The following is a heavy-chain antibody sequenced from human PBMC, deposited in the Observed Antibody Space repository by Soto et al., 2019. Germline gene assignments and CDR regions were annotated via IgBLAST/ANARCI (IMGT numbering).Heavy chain of an antibody. V-gene: IGHV1-2*04. CDR1: GYTFTGYY. J-gene: IGHJ4*02. CDR3: ARSSPFYDYIWGSYRPGVPFDY. D-gene: IGHD3-16*02. CDR2: INPNSGGT. Sequence: GASVKVSCKASGYTFTGYYMHWVRQAPGQGLEWMGWINPNSGGTNYAQKFQGWVTMTRDTSISAAYMELNRLRSDDTAVYYCARSSPFYDYIWGSYRPGVPFDYWGQGTLVTVSS.